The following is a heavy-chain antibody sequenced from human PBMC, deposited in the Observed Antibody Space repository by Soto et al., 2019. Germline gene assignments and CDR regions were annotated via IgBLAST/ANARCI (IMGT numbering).Heavy chain of an antibody. D-gene: IGHD1-1*01. J-gene: IGHJ6*02. CDR1: GFALSSCY. CDR2: TYTGGST. CDR3: ARDPPTTSDYAMDV. V-gene: IGHV3-53*01. Sequence: PGGSLRLSCAASGFALSSCYMMWVRQAPGKGLECVSVTYTGGSTDYADSVKGRFTISRXXXXXXLXLXMXXXRAEDTAVYYCARDPPTTSDYAMDVWGQGTTVTRLL.